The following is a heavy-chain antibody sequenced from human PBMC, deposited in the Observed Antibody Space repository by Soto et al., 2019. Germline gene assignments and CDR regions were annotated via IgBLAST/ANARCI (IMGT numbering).Heavy chain of an antibody. CDR1: GFTFSSYG. CDR3: AKDRSSTSCYAFDY. D-gene: IGHD2-2*01. J-gene: IGHJ4*02. CDR2: ISGSGGTT. Sequence: GGSLRLSCAASGFTFSSYGMHWARQAPGKGLEWVSAISGSGGTTHYADSVKGRFTIPRDNSKNTLYLQMNSLRVEDTAVYYCAKDRSSTSCYAFDYWGQGSLVTVSS. V-gene: IGHV3-23*01.